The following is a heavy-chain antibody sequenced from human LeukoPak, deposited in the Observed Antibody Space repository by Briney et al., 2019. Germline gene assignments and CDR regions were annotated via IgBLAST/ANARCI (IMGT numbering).Heavy chain of an antibody. J-gene: IGHJ4*02. V-gene: IGHV3-48*03. CDR1: GFTFSSYD. CDR2: ISSSGSTI. CDR3: ARVDRTVTTYYSDY. Sequence: PGGSLRLSCAASGFTFSSYDMNWVRQAPGKGLEWVSYISSSGSTIYYADSVKGRFTNSRDNAKNSLYLQMNSLRAEDTGVYYCARVDRTVTTYYSDYWGQGTLVTVSS. D-gene: IGHD4-17*01.